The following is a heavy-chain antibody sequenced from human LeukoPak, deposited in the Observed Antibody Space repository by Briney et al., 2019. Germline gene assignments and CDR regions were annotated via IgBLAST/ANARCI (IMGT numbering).Heavy chain of an antibody. Sequence: SVKVSCKASGGTFSSYAISWVRQAPGQGLEWMGRIIPILGIANYAQKFQGRVTITADKSTSTAYVELSSLRSEDTAVYYCAGRIAAAGPPAKGAFDIWGQGTMVTVSS. CDR3: AGRIAAAGPPAKGAFDI. D-gene: IGHD6-13*01. V-gene: IGHV1-69*04. J-gene: IGHJ3*02. CDR1: GGTFSSYA. CDR2: IIPILGIA.